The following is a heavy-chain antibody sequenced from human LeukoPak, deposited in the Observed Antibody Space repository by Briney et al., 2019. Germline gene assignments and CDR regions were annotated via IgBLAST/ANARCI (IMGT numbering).Heavy chain of an antibody. D-gene: IGHD1-26*01. J-gene: IGHJ4*02. CDR3: ARDKEVGATLLDW. Sequence: AGGSLRLSCAASGFTFSTYWMSWVRQTPGKGLELVATINQDGSEKYYVDSVKGRFTISRDNTRNSLYLQINSMTAEDTAVFYCARDKEVGATLLDWWGQGSLVTVSS. CDR1: GFTFSTYW. CDR2: INQDGSEK. V-gene: IGHV3-7*01.